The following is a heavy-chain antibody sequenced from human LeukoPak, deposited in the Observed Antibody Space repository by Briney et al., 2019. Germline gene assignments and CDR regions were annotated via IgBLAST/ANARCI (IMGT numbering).Heavy chain of an antibody. D-gene: IGHD3-3*01. Sequence: ETLSLTCTVSGGSISSYYWSWVRQAPGKGLEWVSAISGSGGSTYYADSVKGRFTISRDNSKNTLYLQMNSLRAEDTAVYYCAKDDFWSGYYGVPLDYWGQGTLVTVSS. CDR3: AKDDFWSGYYGVPLDY. J-gene: IGHJ4*02. V-gene: IGHV3-23*01. CDR2: ISGSGGST. CDR1: GGSISSYY.